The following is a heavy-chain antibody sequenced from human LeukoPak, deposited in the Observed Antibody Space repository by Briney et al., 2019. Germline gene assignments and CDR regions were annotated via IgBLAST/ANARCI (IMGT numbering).Heavy chain of an antibody. D-gene: IGHD3-10*01. V-gene: IGHV1-46*01. Sequence: ASVKVSCKASGYTFTSYYMHWVRQAPGQGLEWMGIINPSGGSTSYAQKFQGRVTITRDTSASTAFMELSSLRSEDTAVYYCARNVLLWFGELSHWGQGTLVTVSS. CDR1: GYTFTSYY. CDR2: INPSGGST. CDR3: ARNVLLWFGELSH. J-gene: IGHJ4*02.